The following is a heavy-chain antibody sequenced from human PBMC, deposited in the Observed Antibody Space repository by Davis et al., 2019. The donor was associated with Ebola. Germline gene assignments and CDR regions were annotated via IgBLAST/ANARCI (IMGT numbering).Heavy chain of an antibody. CDR2: INPNSGGT. Sequence: ASVKVSCKASGYTFTSYGISWVRQAPGQGLEWMGWINPNSGGTNYAQKFQGWVTMTRDTSISTAYMELSRLRSDDTAVYYCASSYSSVLPNVWGQGTTVTVSS. CDR3: ASSYSSVLPNV. D-gene: IGHD6-19*01. CDR1: GYTFTSYG. J-gene: IGHJ6*02. V-gene: IGHV1-2*04.